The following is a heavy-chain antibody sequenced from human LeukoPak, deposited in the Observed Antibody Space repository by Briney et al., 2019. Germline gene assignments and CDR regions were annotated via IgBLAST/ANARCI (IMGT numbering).Heavy chain of an antibody. CDR2: MHKDGSA. CDR1: GGSINSDY. V-gene: IGHV4-59*12. J-gene: IGHJ4*02. D-gene: IGHD3-22*01. Sequence: SETLSLTCTVSGGSINSDYWSWIRQSPGKGLEWIGFMHKDGSANYNPSLKSRVTISVDTSKNQFSLKLSSVTAADTAVYYCARGRRPRGRTYYYDSSGYYYDYWGQGTLVTVSS. CDR3: ARGRRPRGRTYYYDSSGYYYDY.